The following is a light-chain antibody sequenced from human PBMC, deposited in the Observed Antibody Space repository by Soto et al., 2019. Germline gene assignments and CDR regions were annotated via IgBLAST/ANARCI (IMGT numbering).Light chain of an antibody. Sequence: DIQMTQSPSSLSASIGDRVTITCRASQGITDFLAWYQQKPGKVPKLLIYAASTLQSGVPSRFSRSASGTPFTLTLSSLHPEDLPTYYRHKHHSAPFAFGPGTKVDIK. J-gene: IGKJ3*01. CDR2: AAS. CDR3: HKHHSAPFA. V-gene: IGKV1-27*01. CDR1: QGITDF.